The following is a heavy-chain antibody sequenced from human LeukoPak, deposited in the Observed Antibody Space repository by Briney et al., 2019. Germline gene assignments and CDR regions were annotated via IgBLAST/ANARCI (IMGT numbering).Heavy chain of an antibody. J-gene: IGHJ4*02. V-gene: IGHV4-59*01. Sequence: SETLSLTCTVSGGSISSYYWSWIRQPPGKGLEWIGYIYYSGSTNYNSSFKSRVTISVDTSKNQFSLKLSSVTAADTAVYYCAREVLRSGWYGGAFDYWGQGTLVTVST. CDR3: AREVLRSGWYGGAFDY. CDR1: GGSISSYY. CDR2: IYYSGST. D-gene: IGHD6-19*01.